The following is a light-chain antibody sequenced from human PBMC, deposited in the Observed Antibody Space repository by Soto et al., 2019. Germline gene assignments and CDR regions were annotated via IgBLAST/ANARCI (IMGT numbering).Light chain of an antibody. CDR3: QQYYSTPQT. V-gene: IGKV4-1*01. CDR2: WAS. CDR1: QSVLYSSNNKNY. J-gene: IGKJ1*01. Sequence: DIVMTQSPDSLAVSLGERATINCKSSQSVLYSSNNKNYLXWYKQXPGQPPKLLIYWASTRESGVPDRFSXSGSGTDFALTISSLQAEDVAVYYCQQYYSTPQTFGQGTKVEIK.